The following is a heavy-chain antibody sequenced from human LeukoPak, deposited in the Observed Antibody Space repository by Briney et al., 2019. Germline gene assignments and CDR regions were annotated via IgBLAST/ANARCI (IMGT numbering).Heavy chain of an antibody. J-gene: IGHJ6*02. Sequence: ASVKVSCKASGYTFTSYDINWVRQATGQGLEWMGWMNPNRGNTGYAQKFQGRVTMTRNSSISTAYMELSSLRSEDTAVYYCARRWYYGSGSYGYYYYYGMDVWGQGTTVTVSS. V-gene: IGHV1-8*01. D-gene: IGHD3-10*01. CDR1: GYTFTSYD. CDR2: MNPNRGNT. CDR3: ARRWYYGSGSYGYYYYYGMDV.